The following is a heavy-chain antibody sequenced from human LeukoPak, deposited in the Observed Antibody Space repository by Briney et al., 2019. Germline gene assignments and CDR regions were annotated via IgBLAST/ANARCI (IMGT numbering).Heavy chain of an antibody. CDR2: INSDGSST. J-gene: IGHJ5*02. V-gene: IGHV3-74*01. Sequence: PGRSLRLSCAASGFTFSSYWMHWVRQAPGKGLVWVSRINSDGSSTSYADSVKGRFTISRNNAKNTLYLQMNSLRAEDTAVYYCARDAEYCGGDCYSNWFDPWGQGTLVTVSS. CDR1: GFTFSSYW. D-gene: IGHD2-21*02. CDR3: ARDAEYCGGDCYSNWFDP.